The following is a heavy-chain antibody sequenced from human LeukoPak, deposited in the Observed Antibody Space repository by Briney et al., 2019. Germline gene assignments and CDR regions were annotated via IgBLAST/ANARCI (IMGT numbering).Heavy chain of an antibody. CDR3: ARDDIAAAAGY. CDR2: INPNGGST. CDR1: GYTFTSYY. Sequence: ASVKVSCKASGYTFTSYYVHWVRQAPGQGLEWMGIINPNGGSTNYAQKFQGRVTMTRDTSTSTVYMELSRLRSEDTAVYYCARDDIAAAAGYWGQGTLVTVSS. V-gene: IGHV1-46*01. J-gene: IGHJ4*02. D-gene: IGHD6-6*01.